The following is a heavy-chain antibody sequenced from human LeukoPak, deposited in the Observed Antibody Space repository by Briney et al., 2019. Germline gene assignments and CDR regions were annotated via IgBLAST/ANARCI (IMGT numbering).Heavy chain of an antibody. CDR2: IIPIFGTA. V-gene: IGHV1-69*13. J-gene: IGHJ6*04. D-gene: IGHD2-15*01. CDR1: GGTFSSYA. Sequence: ASVKVSCKASGGTFSSYAISWVRQAPGQGLEWMGGIIPIFGTANYAQKFQGRVTITADESTSTAYMELSSLRSDDTAVYYCVRRGGGYYGMDVWGKGTTVTVSS. CDR3: VRRGGGYYGMDV.